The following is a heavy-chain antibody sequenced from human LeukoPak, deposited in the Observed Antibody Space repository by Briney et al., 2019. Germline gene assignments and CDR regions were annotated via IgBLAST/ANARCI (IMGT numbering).Heavy chain of an antibody. J-gene: IGHJ5*02. D-gene: IGHD3-3*01. CDR1: GGSFSGYY. CDR3: ARVSGPGSDYDFWSGYYRKYFDP. Sequence: PSETLSLTCAVYGGSFSGYYWSWIRQPPGKGLEWIGEINHSGSTNYNPSLKSRVTISVDTSKNQFSLKLSSVTAADTAVYYCARVSGPGSDYDFWSGYYRKYFDPWGQGTLVTVSS. V-gene: IGHV4-34*01. CDR2: INHSGST.